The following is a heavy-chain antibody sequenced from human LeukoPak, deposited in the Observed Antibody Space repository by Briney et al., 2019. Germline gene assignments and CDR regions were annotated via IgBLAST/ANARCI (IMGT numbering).Heavy chain of an antibody. CDR2: IYWDDDK. D-gene: IGHD3-22*01. CDR1: GFSLSTSGVG. CDR3: AHTAYYYDSSGHADAFDI. V-gene: IGHV2-5*05. J-gene: IGHJ3*02. Sequence: SGPTLVKPTQTLTLTCTFSGFSLSTSGVGVGWIRQPPGKVLEWLALIYWDDDKRYGPSLKSRLTITKDTSKNQVVLTMTNMDPVDTATYYCAHTAYYYDSSGHADAFDIWGQGTMVTVSS.